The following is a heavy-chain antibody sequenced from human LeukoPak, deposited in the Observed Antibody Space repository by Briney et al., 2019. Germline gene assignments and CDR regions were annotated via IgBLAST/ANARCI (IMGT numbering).Heavy chain of an antibody. CDR3: TRHASGSYRSLAAFDI. D-gene: IGHD1-26*01. CDR1: GFTFSGSA. J-gene: IGHJ3*02. Sequence: PGGSLRLSCAASGFTFSGSAMHWVRQASGKGLEWVGRIRSKANSYATAYAASVKGRFTISRDDSKNTAYLQMNSLKTEDTAVYYCTRHASGSYRSLAAFDIWGQGTMVTVSS. V-gene: IGHV3-73*01. CDR2: IRSKANSYAT.